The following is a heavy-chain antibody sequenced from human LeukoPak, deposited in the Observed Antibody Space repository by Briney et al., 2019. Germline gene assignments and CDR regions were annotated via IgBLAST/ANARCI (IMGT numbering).Heavy chain of an antibody. CDR3: ARDRGYCSGGSCYPKNFDY. CDR2: ISSSSSYT. Sequence: GGSLRLSCAASGFTVSSNYMSWVRQAPGKGLEWVSYISSSSSYTNYADSVKGRFTISRDNAKNSLYLQMNSLRAEDTAVYYCARDRGYCSGGSCYPKNFDYWGQGTLVTVSS. V-gene: IGHV3-11*06. CDR1: GFTVSSNY. D-gene: IGHD2-15*01. J-gene: IGHJ4*02.